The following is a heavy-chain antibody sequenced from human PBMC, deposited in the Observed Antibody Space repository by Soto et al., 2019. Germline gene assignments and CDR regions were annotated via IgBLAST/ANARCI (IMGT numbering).Heavy chain of an antibody. CDR2: IDNAGTDS. CDR3: ASGWFGPDV. CDR1: GFTLSGRS. D-gene: IGHD3-10*01. Sequence: EVQLVESGGGLVQPGGSLRLSCAASGFTLSGRSMHWVRQAPGKGLVWVSGIDNAGTDSTYADSVKGRFTSSRDNAKNMLYLQMNSLRVEDTAVSYCASGWFGPDVWGKGTTVTVSS. J-gene: IGHJ6*04. V-gene: IGHV3-74*01.